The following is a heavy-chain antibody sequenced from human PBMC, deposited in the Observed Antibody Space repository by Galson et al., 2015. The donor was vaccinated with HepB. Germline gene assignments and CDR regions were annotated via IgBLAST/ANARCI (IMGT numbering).Heavy chain of an antibody. CDR2: ITSRSSYI. CDR1: GFNFSTYS. Sequence: SLRLSCAASGFNFSTYSMNWVRQAPGKGLEWVSSITSRSSYIFFAGSVRGRFTISRDNAKNSLYLQMNSLRAEDTAVYYCARDMGIYDSWGQGTLVTVAS. D-gene: IGHD5-12*01. CDR3: ARDMGIYDS. J-gene: IGHJ4*02. V-gene: IGHV3-21*06.